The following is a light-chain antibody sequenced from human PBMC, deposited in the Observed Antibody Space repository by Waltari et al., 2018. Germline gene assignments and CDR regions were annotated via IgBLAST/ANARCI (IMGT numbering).Light chain of an antibody. Sequence: VLTQSPDSLSLSPGESATLSCRASQSLTKRYLAWYQQKPGQAPRLLIYGASSRAAGIPDRFSGSGSGTDFTLTISRLEPEDFAVYYCQQYGSSVMNTFGQGTMLEIK. CDR1: QSLTKRY. V-gene: IGKV3-20*01. CDR3: QQYGSSVMNT. J-gene: IGKJ2*01. CDR2: GAS.